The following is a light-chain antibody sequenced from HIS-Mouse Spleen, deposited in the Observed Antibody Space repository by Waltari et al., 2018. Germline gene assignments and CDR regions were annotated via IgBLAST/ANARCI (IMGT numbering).Light chain of an antibody. CDR3: QPLNSYPPT. CDR2: AAS. Sequence: DIQLTQSTYFLSASVGDRVTITCRASQGISSYLAWYQQKPGKAPNLLIYAASTLQIGVPSMFGGNGSGTEFTLTFSSLQPEDFAAYYCQPLNSYPPTFGQGTKVEIK. J-gene: IGKJ1*01. CDR1: QGISSY. V-gene: IGKV1-9*01.